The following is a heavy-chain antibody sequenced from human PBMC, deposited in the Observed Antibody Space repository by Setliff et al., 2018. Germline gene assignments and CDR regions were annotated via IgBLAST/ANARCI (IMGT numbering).Heavy chain of an antibody. CDR3: ARMSGFQYIDV. Sequence: SETLSLTCAVSGFSISSGYYWGWIRQPPGKGLEWIVNIHHSGKAYYNPSLKSRVTMSVDTSKNHVSLKLSSVTAADTAVYYCARMSGFQYIDVWDKGTTVTVSS. V-gene: IGHV4-38-2*01. CDR2: IHHSGKA. CDR1: GFSISSGYY. D-gene: IGHD3-3*01. J-gene: IGHJ6*03.